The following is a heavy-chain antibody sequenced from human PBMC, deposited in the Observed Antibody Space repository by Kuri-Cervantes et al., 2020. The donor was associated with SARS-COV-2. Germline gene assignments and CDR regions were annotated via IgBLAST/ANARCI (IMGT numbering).Heavy chain of an antibody. D-gene: IGHD6-19*01. Sequence: ETLSLTCAASGFTFSSYSMNWVRQAPGKGLEWVSSISSSSSYIYYADSVKGRFTISRDNSKNTLYLQMNSLRAEDTAVYYCASSPVAAPFGAFDIWGQGTMVTVSS. CDR1: GFTFSSYS. V-gene: IGHV3-21*01. CDR3: ASSPVAAPFGAFDI. CDR2: ISSSSSYI. J-gene: IGHJ3*02.